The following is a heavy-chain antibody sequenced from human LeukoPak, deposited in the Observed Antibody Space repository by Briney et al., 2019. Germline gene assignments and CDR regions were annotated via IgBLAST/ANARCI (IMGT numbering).Heavy chain of an antibody. V-gene: IGHV4-38-2*02. Sequence: SETLSLTCTVSGYSISSNYYWGWIRQPPGKGLEWIGSIYYSGSTYYNPSLKSRVTISVDTSKNQFSLKLSSVTAADTAVYYCARQARVDNLDWFDPWGQGTLVTVSS. CDR2: IYYSGST. J-gene: IGHJ5*02. CDR1: GYSISSNYY. CDR3: ARQARVDNLDWFDP. D-gene: IGHD5-12*01.